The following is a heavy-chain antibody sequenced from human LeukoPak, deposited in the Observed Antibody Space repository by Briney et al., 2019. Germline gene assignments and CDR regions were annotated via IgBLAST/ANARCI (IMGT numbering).Heavy chain of an antibody. CDR2: MNPNSGNT. J-gene: IGHJ5*02. CDR3: ARADALMNSWFDP. CDR1: GYTFTSYD. Sequence: ASVKVSCKASGYTFTSYDINWVRQATGQGLEWMGWMNPNSGNTGYAQKFQGRATMTRNTSISTAYMELSSLRSEDTAVYYCARADALMNSWFDPWGQGTLVTVSS. D-gene: IGHD3-16*01. V-gene: IGHV1-8*01.